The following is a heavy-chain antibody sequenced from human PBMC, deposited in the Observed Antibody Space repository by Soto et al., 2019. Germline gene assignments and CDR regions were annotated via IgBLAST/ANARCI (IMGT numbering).Heavy chain of an antibody. CDR1: GFTFSSYA. V-gene: IGHV3-23*01. CDR2: ISGSGGST. D-gene: IGHD2-8*01. Sequence: GGSLRLSCAASGFTFSSYAMSWVRQAPGKGLEWVSAISGSGGSTYYADSVKGRFTISRDNSKNTLYLQMNSLRAEDTAVYYYAKVGYGRHCTNGVGYTGNYYYGMDVWGQGTTVTVSS. CDR3: AKVGYGRHCTNGVGYTGNYYYGMDV. J-gene: IGHJ6*02.